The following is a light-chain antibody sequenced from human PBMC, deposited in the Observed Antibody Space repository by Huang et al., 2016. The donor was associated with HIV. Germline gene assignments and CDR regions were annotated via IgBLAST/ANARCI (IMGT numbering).Light chain of an antibody. CDR2: DAS. J-gene: IGKJ5*01. V-gene: IGKV3-11*01. CDR1: QSFKSY. Sequence: EPVLTQSPATLSLSPGERATLSCRASQSFKSYLAWYQQKPGQTPRLLIYDASNRASGIPARFVGSGSGTDFTLTISSLEPEDFAVYYCQQRKYWPPITFGQGTRLEIK. CDR3: QQRKYWPPIT.